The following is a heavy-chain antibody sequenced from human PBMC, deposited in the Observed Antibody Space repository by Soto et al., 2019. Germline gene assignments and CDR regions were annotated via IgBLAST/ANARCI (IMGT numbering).Heavy chain of an antibody. CDR1: GGSISSGDYY. V-gene: IGHV4-30-4*01. CDR2: IYYSGST. Sequence: SETLSLTCTVSGGSISSGDYYWSWIRQPPGKGLEWIGYIYYSGSTYYNPSLKSRVTISVDTSKNQFSLKLSSVTAADTAVYYCARQELLWFGEFGNWFDPWGQGTLVTVSS. J-gene: IGHJ5*02. CDR3: ARQELLWFGEFGNWFDP. D-gene: IGHD3-10*01.